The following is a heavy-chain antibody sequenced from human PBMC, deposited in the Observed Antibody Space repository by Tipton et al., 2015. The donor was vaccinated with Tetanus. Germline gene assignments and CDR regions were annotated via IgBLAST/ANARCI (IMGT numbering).Heavy chain of an antibody. Sequence: SLRLSCVASGFTFRSYWMHWVRQAPGKGLVWVSRIDSDGSGTTYADSVKGRFTISRDNAKNTLYLQMNSLRAEDTAVYYCVRVLKGAKCSRSSCYGYGMDVWGQGTTVTVSS. CDR1: GFTFRSYW. CDR3: VRVLKGAKCSRSSCYGYGMDV. V-gene: IGHV3-74*01. CDR2: IDSDGSGT. D-gene: IGHD2-2*01. J-gene: IGHJ6*02.